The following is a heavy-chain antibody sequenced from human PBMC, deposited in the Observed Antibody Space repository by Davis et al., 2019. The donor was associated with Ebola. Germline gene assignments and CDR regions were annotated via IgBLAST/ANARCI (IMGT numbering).Heavy chain of an antibody. CDR1: GITFSDYE. V-gene: IGHV3-48*03. Sequence: GESLKISCAASGITFSDYEMHWVRQAPEKVLEWISYISGSGSAIHYADSVKGRFTISRDNAKNSLYLQINSLRVEDTAVYYCTRSPGTAAFPLDYWGPGTLVTVSS. CDR3: TRSPGTAAFPLDY. D-gene: IGHD6-13*01. J-gene: IGHJ4*02. CDR2: ISGSGSAI.